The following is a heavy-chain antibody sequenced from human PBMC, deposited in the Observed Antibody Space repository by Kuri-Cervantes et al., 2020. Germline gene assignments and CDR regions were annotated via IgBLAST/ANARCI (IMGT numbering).Heavy chain of an antibody. CDR2: IYSGGST. V-gene: IGHV3-66*02. CDR1: GFTFSSYG. CDR3: ARDRGYSGYGALDI. D-gene: IGHD5-12*01. J-gene: IGHJ3*02. Sequence: GESLKISCAASGFTFSSYGMSWVRQAPGKGLEWVSVIYSGGSTYYADSVKGRFTISRDNSKNTLYLQMNSLRAEDTAVYYCARDRGYSGYGALDIWGQGTMVTVSS.